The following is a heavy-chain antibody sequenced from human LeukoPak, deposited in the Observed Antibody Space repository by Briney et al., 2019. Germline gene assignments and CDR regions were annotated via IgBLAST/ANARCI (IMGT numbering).Heavy chain of an antibody. J-gene: IGHJ4*02. D-gene: IGHD3-10*01. CDR2: IYYSGST. V-gene: IGHV4-61*01. Sequence: SETLSLTCSVSGGSVSSTNNYWSWIRQPSGKGLEWIGYIYYSGSTKYNPSLESRVTISIDTSKNQFPLALRSVTAADTAMYYCARRGGSGRSFDYWGQGTLVTVSS. CDR1: GGSVSSTNNY. CDR3: ARRGGSGRSFDY.